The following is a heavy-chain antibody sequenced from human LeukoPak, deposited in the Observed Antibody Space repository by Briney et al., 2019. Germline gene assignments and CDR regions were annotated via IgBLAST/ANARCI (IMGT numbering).Heavy chain of an antibody. CDR1: GGSISSSSYY. CDR2: IYYSGST. Sequence: SETLSLTCTVSGGSISSSSYYWGWIRQPPGKGLEWIGSIYYSGSTYYNPSLKSRVTISVDTSKNQFSLKLSSVTAADTAVYYCARDPGTGKRNFDYWGQGTLVTVSS. D-gene: IGHD2-8*02. V-gene: IGHV4-39*07. J-gene: IGHJ4*02. CDR3: ARDPGTGKRNFDY.